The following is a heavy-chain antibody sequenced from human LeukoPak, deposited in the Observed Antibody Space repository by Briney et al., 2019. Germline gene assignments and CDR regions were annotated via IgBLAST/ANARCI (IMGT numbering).Heavy chain of an antibody. Sequence: PGRSLRLSCAASGFTFSSYGMHWVRQAPGKGLEWVAVISYDGSNKYYADSVKGRFTISRDNSKNTRYLQMNSLRAEDTAVYYCAKVGREEISCDEGVVVWG. CDR1: GFTFSSYG. V-gene: IGHV3-30*18. J-gene: IGHJ6*02. D-gene: IGHD5-24*01. CDR2: ISYDGSNK. CDR3: AKVGREEISCDEGVVV.